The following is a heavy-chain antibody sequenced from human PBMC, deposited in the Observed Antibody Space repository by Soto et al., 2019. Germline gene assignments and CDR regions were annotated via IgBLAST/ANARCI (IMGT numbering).Heavy chain of an antibody. CDR3: ASGSVWGSYRYQPDY. Sequence: ASVKVSCKASGYTFTSYAMHWVRQAPGQRLERIGWINAGNGNTKYSQKFQGRVTITRDTSASTAYLELSSLRSEDTAVYYCASGSVWGSYRYQPDYWGQGTLVTVPS. V-gene: IGHV1-3*01. J-gene: IGHJ4*02. D-gene: IGHD3-16*02. CDR1: GYTFTSYA. CDR2: INAGNGNT.